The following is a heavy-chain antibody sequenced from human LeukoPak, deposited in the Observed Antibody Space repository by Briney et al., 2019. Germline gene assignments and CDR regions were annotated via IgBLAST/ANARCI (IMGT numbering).Heavy chain of an antibody. D-gene: IGHD3/OR15-3a*01. J-gene: IGHJ5*02. CDR1: GGTFSSYA. CDR2: IIPIFGTA. CDR3: ARDAVDFNHLNWFDP. V-gene: IGHV1-69*01. Sequence: ASVKVSCXASGGTFSSYAISWVRQAPGQGLEWMGGIIPIFGTANYAQKFQGRVTITADESTSTAYMELSSLRSEDTAVYYCARDAVDFNHLNWFDPWGQGTLVTVSS.